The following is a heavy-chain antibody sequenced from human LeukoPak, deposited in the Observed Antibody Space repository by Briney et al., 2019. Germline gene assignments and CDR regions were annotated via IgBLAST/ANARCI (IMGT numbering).Heavy chain of an antibody. Sequence: PSETLSLTCAVYGGSFSGYYWSWIRQPPGKGLEWIGEINHSGSTNYNPSLTSRVTISVDTSKNQFSLKLSSVTAADTAVYYCSRDISYYYGSGSSYNWFDPGGQGTLVTVSS. CDR2: INHSGST. D-gene: IGHD3-10*01. CDR1: GGSFSGYY. CDR3: SRDISYYYGSGSSYNWFDP. V-gene: IGHV4-34*01. J-gene: IGHJ5*02.